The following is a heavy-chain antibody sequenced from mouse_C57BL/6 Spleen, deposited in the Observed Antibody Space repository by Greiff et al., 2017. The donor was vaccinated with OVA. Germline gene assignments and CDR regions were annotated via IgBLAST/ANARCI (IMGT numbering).Heavy chain of an antibody. CDR1: GFSFTTYA. V-gene: IGHV10-1*01. CDR3: VRQNGYYAMDD. J-gene: IGHJ4*01. CDR2: IRSKSNNYAT. Sequence: EVKVVESGGGLVQPKGSLKLSCAASGFSFTTYAMNWVRQAPGKGLEWVARIRSKSNNYATYYADSVKDRFTISRDDSESMLYLQMNNLKTEDTAVYYCVRQNGYYAMDDWGQGTSVTVSS.